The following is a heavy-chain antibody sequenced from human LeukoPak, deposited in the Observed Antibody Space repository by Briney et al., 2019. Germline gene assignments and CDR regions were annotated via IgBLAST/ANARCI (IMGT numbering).Heavy chain of an antibody. D-gene: IGHD3-10*01. Sequence: SVKVSCKASGYTFTSYDINWVRQATGQGLEWMGRIIPILGIANYAQKFQGRVTITADKSTSTAYMELSSLRSEDTAVYYCARAGVMVRGVPFDPWGQGTLVTVSS. J-gene: IGHJ5*02. CDR3: ARAGVMVRGVPFDP. CDR2: IIPILGIA. CDR1: GYTFTSYD. V-gene: IGHV1-69*04.